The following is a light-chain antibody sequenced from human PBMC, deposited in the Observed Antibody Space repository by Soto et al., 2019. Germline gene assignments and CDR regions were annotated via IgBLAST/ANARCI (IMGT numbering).Light chain of an antibody. Sequence: EIVLTQSPATLSLSPGERATLSCRASQSVSSYLAWYQQKPGQAPRLLIYDASNRATGIPARFSGSGSGTDFTLTISSLAPEDFAVYYCQQRSNWAGITFGGGTKLDIK. CDR2: DAS. CDR1: QSVSSY. CDR3: QQRSNWAGIT. J-gene: IGKJ4*01. V-gene: IGKV3-11*01.